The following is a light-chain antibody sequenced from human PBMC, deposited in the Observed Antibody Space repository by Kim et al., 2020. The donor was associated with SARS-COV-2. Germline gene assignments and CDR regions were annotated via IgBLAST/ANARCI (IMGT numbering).Light chain of an antibody. CDR2: AVS. V-gene: IGLV2-14*03. J-gene: IGLJ1*01. CDR3: SSYTRSSTNYV. Sequence: HSITISCTGTSSDVGSYHYVSWYQQHPGKAPKLMIYAVSNRPSGVSNRFSGSKSGNTASLTISGLQAEDEADYYCSSYTRSSTNYVFGTGTKVTVL. CDR1: SSDVGSYHY.